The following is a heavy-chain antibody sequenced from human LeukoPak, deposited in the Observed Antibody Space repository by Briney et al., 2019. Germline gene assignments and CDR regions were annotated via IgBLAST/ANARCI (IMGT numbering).Heavy chain of an antibody. D-gene: IGHD4-17*01. CDR1: GFTFNNPW. CDR3: TTENYAEYYFDF. CDR2: IKRISDGEAS. J-gene: IGHJ4*02. V-gene: IGHV3-15*01. Sequence: GGSLRLSCAGSGFTFNNPWMSWVRQAPGKGLQWVARIKRISDGEASSYPAPVKCRFSISRDDSKNTLYLQMNSLRMEDTAVYYCTTENYAEYYFDFGGQGTLVTVSS.